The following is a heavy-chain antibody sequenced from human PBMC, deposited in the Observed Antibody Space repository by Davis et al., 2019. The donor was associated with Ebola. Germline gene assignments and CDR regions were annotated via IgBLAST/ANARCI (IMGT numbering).Heavy chain of an antibody. J-gene: IGHJ4*02. CDR2: ISWNGGST. CDR1: GFSFSGYW. D-gene: IGHD1-7*01. Sequence: PGGSLRLSCEVSGFSFSGYWMHWVRQTPGKGLEWVSLISWNGGSTYYADSVKGRFTISRDNAKSTLYLQMNSLTAEDTAVYYCVRTTYGAPEYWGQGTLVTVSS. V-gene: IGHV3-43D*03. CDR3: VRTTYGAPEY.